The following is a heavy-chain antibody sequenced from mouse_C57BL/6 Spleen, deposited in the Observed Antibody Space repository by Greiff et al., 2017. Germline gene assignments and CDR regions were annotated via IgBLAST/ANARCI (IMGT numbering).Heavy chain of an antibody. CDR3: AREGQLMLRYYCDY. Sequence: EVKLVESEGGLVQPGSSMKLSCTASGFTFSDYYMAWVRQVPEKGLEWVANIYYDGSSTYYLDSLKSRFIISRDNAKSILYRQMSCLKSEVTATYYCAREGQLMLRYYCDYWGQGTTLTVSS. CDR2: IYYDGSST. J-gene: IGHJ2*01. D-gene: IGHD3-2*02. V-gene: IGHV5-16*01. CDR1: GFTFSDYY.